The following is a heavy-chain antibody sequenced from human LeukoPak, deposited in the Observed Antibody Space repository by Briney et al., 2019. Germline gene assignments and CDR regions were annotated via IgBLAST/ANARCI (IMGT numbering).Heavy chain of an antibody. D-gene: IGHD3-3*01. J-gene: IGHJ4*02. Sequence: SETLSLTCAVYGGSFSGYYWSWIRQPPGKGLEWIGEINHSGSTNYNPSLKSRVTISVDTSKNQFSLKLSSVTAADTAVYYCGRGLGFFGERGLNYFAYGAQGPPVPVPS. CDR1: GGSFSGYY. V-gene: IGHV4-34*01. CDR3: GRGLGFFGERGLNYFAY. CDR2: INHSGST.